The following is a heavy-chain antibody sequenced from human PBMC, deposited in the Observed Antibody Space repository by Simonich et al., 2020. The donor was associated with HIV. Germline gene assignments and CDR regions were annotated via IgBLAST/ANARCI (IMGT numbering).Heavy chain of an antibody. D-gene: IGHD7-27*01. V-gene: IGHV1-24*01. J-gene: IGHJ4*02. CDR2: FDLEDGET. CDR3: ATETGNFDY. CDR1: GYSLTDLS. Sequence: QVQLVQSGAEVKKPGASVKVSCKVSGYSLTDLSMHWVRQAPGKGREWMGGFDLEDGETINVQKFQGRVTMNEDTSTDTAYMELSSLRFEDTAVYYCATETGNFDYWGQGTLVTVSS.